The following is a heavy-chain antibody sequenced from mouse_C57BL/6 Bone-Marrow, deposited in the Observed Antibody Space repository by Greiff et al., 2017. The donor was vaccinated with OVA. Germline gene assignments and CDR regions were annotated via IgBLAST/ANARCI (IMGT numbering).Heavy chain of an antibody. Sequence: QVQLQQPGAELVKPGASVKLSCKASGYTFTSYCMQWVKQRPGQGLEWIGEIDPSDSYTNYNQKFKGKATLTVDTSSSTAYMQLSSLTSADSAGYYCARYCGSTYGGYFDVWGTGTTVTVSS. CDR3: ARYCGSTYGGYFDV. D-gene: IGHD1-1*01. CDR2: IDPSDSYT. V-gene: IGHV1-50*01. CDR1: GYTFTSYC. J-gene: IGHJ1*03.